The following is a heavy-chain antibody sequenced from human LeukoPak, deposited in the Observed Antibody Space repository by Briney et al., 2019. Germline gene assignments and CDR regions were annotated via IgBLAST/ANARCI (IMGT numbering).Heavy chain of an antibody. V-gene: IGHV3-11*01. CDR1: GFTFSDYY. J-gene: IGHJ6*03. CDR2: ISRSGNTI. Sequence: GGSLRLSCSTSGFTFSDYYMTWIRQAQGRGLEWLSYISRSGNTIYYADSVKGRFTISRDNAKNSLYLQMDSLRADDTAVYFCARASDYYDSSGTDYYYYYMDVWGNGTTVTVSS. D-gene: IGHD3-22*01. CDR3: ARASDYYDSSGTDYYYYYMDV.